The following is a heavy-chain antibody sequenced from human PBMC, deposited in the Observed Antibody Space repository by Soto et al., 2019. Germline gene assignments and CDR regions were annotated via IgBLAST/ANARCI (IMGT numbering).Heavy chain of an antibody. CDR2: IDWDGGR. Sequence: SCPTLLNPTHTLTLTCTFSVFSLIPMGLGLGLLREPPVKPLWLLALIDWDGGRRYSASVKSRLTIAQDTSKNQVVLTMTNMDPVDTAPYYCAHTLNGAVAGRSPLFEPWGQGSLVTVSS. CDR1: VFSLIPMGLG. CDR3: AHTLNGAVAGRSPLFEP. J-gene: IGHJ5*02. D-gene: IGHD6-19*01. V-gene: IGHV2-5*02.